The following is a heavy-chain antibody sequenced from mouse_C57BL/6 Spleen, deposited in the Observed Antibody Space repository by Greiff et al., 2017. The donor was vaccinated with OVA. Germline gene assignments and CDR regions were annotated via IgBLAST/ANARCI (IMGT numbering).Heavy chain of an antibody. CDR3: ARGYYGSSYYFDY. V-gene: IGHV1-39*01. Sequence: EVKPQQSGPELVKPGASVKISCKASGYSFTDYNMNWVKQSNGKSLEWIGVINPNYGTTSYNQKFKGKATLTVDQSSSTAYMQLNSLTSEDSAVYYCARGYYGSSYYFDYWGQGTTLTVSS. D-gene: IGHD1-1*01. CDR1: GYSFTDYN. CDR2: INPNYGTT. J-gene: IGHJ2*01.